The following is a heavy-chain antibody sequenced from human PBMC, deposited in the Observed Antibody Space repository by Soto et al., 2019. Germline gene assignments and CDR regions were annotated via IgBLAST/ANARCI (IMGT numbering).Heavy chain of an antibody. V-gene: IGHV4-34*01. CDR1: GGSFSGYY. CDR2: INHSGST. D-gene: IGHD2-2*01. J-gene: IGHJ4*02. Sequence: QVQLQQWGAGLLKPSETLSLTCAVYGGSFSGYYWSWIRQPPGKGLEWIGEINHSGSTNYNPSLKSRVTISVDTSKNQFSLKLSYVTAADTAVYYCASSSPGYCSSTSCYEGFRNYFDYWGQGTLVTVSS. CDR3: ASSSPGYCSSTSCYEGFRNYFDY.